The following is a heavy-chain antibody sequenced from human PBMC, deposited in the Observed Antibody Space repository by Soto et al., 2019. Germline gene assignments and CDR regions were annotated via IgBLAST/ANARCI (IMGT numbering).Heavy chain of an antibody. V-gene: IGHV3-30-3*01. CDR3: ARPRDGYNPFTFDY. Sequence: QVQLVESGGGVVQPGRSLRLSCAASGFTFSSYAMHWVRQAPGKGLEWVAVISYDGSNKYYADSVKGRFTISRDNYKKTLYLKMNSLRAEDTAVYYCARPRDGYNPFTFDYWGQGTLVTVSS. CDR2: ISYDGSNK. CDR1: GFTFSSYA. J-gene: IGHJ4*02. D-gene: IGHD5-12*01.